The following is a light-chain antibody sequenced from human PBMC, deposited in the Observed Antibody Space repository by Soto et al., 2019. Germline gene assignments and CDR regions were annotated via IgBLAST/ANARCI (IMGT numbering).Light chain of an antibody. CDR3: QLRDDWSIT. Sequence: EVGLTQYPATLSLSPGERATLSFRASQSFSSNLAWYQQKPGQAPRLLIYDASKRATGIPARFSGSGSGTDFTLTISSLEPEDFAVYYCQLRDDWSITFGQGTRLEI. CDR2: DAS. CDR1: QSFSSN. J-gene: IGKJ5*01. V-gene: IGKV3-11*01.